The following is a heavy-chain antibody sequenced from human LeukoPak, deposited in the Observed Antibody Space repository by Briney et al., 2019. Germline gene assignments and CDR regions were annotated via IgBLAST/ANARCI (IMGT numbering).Heavy chain of an antibody. D-gene: IGHD4-17*01. CDR2: ISYDGSNK. CDR1: GFTFSSYG. CDR3: AKMDGDYGDY. V-gene: IGHV3-30*18. J-gene: IGHJ4*02. Sequence: GRSLRLSCAASGFTFSSYGMHWVRQAPGKGLEWVAVISYDGSNKYYADSVKGRFTISRDNSKNTLYLQMNSLRAEDTAVYYCAKMDGDYGDYWGQGTLVTVSS.